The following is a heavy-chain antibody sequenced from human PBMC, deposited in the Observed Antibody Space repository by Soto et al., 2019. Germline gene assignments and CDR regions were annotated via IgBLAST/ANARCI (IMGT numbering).Heavy chain of an antibody. CDR2: IYHSGST. D-gene: IGHD5-12*01. V-gene: IGHV4-30-2*01. Sequence: QLQLQESVSGLVKPSQTLSLTCAVSGGSISSGGYSWSWIRQPPGKGLEWIGYIYHSGSTYYNPSRKSRVTISVDRSKNQFSLQLSSVTAADTAVYYCASRRDGYNYYGYWGQGTLVTVSS. CDR3: ASRRDGYNYYGY. CDR1: GGSISSGGYS. J-gene: IGHJ4*02.